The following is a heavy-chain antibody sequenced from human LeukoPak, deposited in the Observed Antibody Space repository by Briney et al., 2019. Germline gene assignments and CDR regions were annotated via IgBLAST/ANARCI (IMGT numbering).Heavy chain of an antibody. Sequence: SETLSLTCTVSGGSISSYYWSWIRQPPGKGLEWIGYIYYSGSTNYNPSLKSRVTISVDTSKNQFSLKLSSVTAADTAVYYCARVRGGYSIDYSGQGTLVTVSS. V-gene: IGHV4-59*01. D-gene: IGHD6-13*01. CDR3: ARVRGGYSIDY. CDR2: IYYSGST. CDR1: GGSISSYY. J-gene: IGHJ4*02.